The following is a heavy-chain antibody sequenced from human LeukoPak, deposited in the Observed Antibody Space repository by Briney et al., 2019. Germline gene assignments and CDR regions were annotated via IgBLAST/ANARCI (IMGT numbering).Heavy chain of an antibody. V-gene: IGHV3-30*01. CDR3: ARDLGYDFWSGYYWGGGFDY. D-gene: IGHD3-3*01. CDR1: GFTFSSYA. Sequence: PGRSLRLSCAASGFTFSSYAMHWVRQAPGKGLEWVAVISYDGSNKYYADSVKGRFTISRDNSKNTLYLQMNRLRDEDTAVYYCARDLGYDFWSGYYWGGGFDYWGQGTLVTVSS. J-gene: IGHJ4*02. CDR2: ISYDGSNK.